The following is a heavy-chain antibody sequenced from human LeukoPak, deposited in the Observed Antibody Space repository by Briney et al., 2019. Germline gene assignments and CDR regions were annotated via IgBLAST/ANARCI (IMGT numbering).Heavy chain of an antibody. V-gene: IGHV3-23*01. CDR2: ISGSGGST. CDR1: GFTFSSYA. D-gene: IGHD6-13*01. Sequence: GGSLRLSCAASGFTFSSYAMTWVRQAPGKGLEWVSDISGSGGSTNYADSVKGRFTISRDNSKNTLYPQMNSLRAEDTAVYYCAKFPSSSTWSYYFDYWGQGTLVTVSS. CDR3: AKFPSSSTWSYYFDY. J-gene: IGHJ4*02.